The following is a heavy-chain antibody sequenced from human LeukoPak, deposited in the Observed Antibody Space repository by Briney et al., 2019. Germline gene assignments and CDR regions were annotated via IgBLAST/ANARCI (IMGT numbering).Heavy chain of an antibody. CDR2: IIPIFGTA. Sequence: SVKVSCKASGGTFSSYAMSWMRQAPGQGLEWMGGIIPIFGTANYAQKFQGRVTITADKSTSTAYMELSSLRSEDTAVYYCARAAAGTLWYWFDPWGQGTPVTVSS. CDR3: ARAAAGTLWYWFDP. J-gene: IGHJ5*02. V-gene: IGHV1-69*06. CDR1: GGTFSSYA. D-gene: IGHD6-13*01.